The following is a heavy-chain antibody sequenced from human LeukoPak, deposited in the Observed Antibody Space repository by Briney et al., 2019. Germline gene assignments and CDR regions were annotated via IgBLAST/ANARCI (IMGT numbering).Heavy chain of an antibody. CDR2: ISGSGGRA. CDR1: GLSFSSYV. J-gene: IGHJ4*02. D-gene: IGHD5-12*01. CDR3: AKGYSGWYPDY. V-gene: IGHV3-23*01. Sequence: GGSLRLSCVASGLSFSSYVMNWVRQAPGKGLEWVSAISGSGGRAYYANSVKGRFTISRGESKSTLYLQMNSLRAEDTAIYYCAKGYSGWYPDYWGQGTLVTVSS.